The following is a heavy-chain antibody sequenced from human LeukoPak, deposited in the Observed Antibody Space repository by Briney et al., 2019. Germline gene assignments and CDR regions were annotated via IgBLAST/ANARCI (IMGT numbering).Heavy chain of an antibody. CDR1: GGSFSGYY. V-gene: IGHV4-34*01. CDR2: INHSGST. Sequence: SETLSHTCAVYGGSFSGYYWSWIRQPPGKGLEWIGEINHSGSTNYNPSLKSRVTISVDTSKNQFSLKLSSVTAADTAVYYCARSRRSSSWYWFDPWGQGTLVTVSS. J-gene: IGHJ5*02. D-gene: IGHD6-13*01. CDR3: ARSRRSSSWYWFDP.